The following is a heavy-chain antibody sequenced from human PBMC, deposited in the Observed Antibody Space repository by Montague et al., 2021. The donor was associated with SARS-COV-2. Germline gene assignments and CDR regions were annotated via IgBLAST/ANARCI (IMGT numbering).Heavy chain of an antibody. CDR1: GFTFGDYY. J-gene: IGHJ4*02. CDR2: ISSGSHYT. V-gene: IGHV3-11*03. CDR3: ARIFLVEPHGIALYYFDY. Sequence: SLRLSCAASGFTFGDYYMTWVRQAPGKGLEWISDISSGSHYTNYADSVRGRSTISRDDAKKSLYLDMDSLRAEDTAVYYCARIFLVEPHGIALYYFDYWGQGALVTVSS. D-gene: IGHD6-13*01.